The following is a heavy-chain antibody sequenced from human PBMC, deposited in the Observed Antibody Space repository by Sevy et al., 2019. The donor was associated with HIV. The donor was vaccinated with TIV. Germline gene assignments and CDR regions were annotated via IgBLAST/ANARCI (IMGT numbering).Heavy chain of an antibody. Sequence: GGSLRLSCAASGFTFSNAWMSWVRQAPGKGLEWVGRIKSKTHGGTTDYAAPVKGRFTISRDDSKNTLYLQMNSLKTEDTAVYYCTTVTASFVVVPAAISDYWGQGTLVTVSS. J-gene: IGHJ4*02. V-gene: IGHV3-15*01. CDR1: GFTFSNAW. CDR3: TTVTASFVVVPAAISDY. CDR2: IKSKTHGGTT. D-gene: IGHD2-2*01.